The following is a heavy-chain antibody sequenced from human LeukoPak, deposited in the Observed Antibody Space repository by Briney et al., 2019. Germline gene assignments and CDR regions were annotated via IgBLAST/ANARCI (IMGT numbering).Heavy chain of an antibody. J-gene: IGHJ6*02. CDR1: GFTFNNAW. D-gene: IGHD3-16*01. V-gene: IGHV3-7*03. Sequence: GGSLRLSCAASGFTFNNAWMSWVRQAPGKGLEWVASINHNGNVNYYVDSVKSRFTISRDNAKNSLYLQMSNLRAEDTAVYFCARGGGLDVWGQGATVTVSS. CDR3: ARGGGLDV. CDR2: INHNGNVN.